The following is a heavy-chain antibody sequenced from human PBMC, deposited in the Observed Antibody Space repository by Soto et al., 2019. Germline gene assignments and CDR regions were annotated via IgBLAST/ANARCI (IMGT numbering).Heavy chain of an antibody. D-gene: IGHD3-16*01. CDR1: GFIFGAHA. CDR2: INWIGGST. V-gene: IGHV3-20*04. J-gene: IGHJ4*02. CDR3: ARHGGTPDLYFDY. Sequence: SGGSLRLSCAASGFIFGAHAMSWVRQAPGKGLEWVSAINWIGGSTNYADSMKDRFTISRDNAKNSLYLQMSSLRAEDTALYYCARHGGTPDLYFDYWGQGTPVTV.